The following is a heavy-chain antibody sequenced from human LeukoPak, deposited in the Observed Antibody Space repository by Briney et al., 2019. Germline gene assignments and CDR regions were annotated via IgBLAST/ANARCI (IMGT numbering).Heavy chain of an antibody. CDR1: GGSFSGYY. D-gene: IGHD3-10*01. Sequence: SETLSLTGAVYGGSFSGYYWSWIRQPPGKGLEWIGEINHSGSTNYNPSLKSRVTISVDRSKNQFSLKLSSVTAADTAVDYCARHTYYYGSGSYSPPPHAFDIWGQGTMVTVSS. V-gene: IGHV4-34*01. J-gene: IGHJ3*02. CDR3: ARHTYYYGSGSYSPPPHAFDI. CDR2: INHSGST.